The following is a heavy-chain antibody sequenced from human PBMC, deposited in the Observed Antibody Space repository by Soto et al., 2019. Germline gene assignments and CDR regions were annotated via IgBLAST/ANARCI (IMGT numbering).Heavy chain of an antibody. CDR3: ARHQLRAVYYYDSSAQSVGFDP. D-gene: IGHD3-22*01. J-gene: IGHJ5*02. Sequence: PGESLKISCKGSGYSFTSYWISWVRQMPGKGLEWMGRIDPSDSYTNYSPSFQGHVTISADKSISTAYLQWSSLKASDTAMYYCARHQLRAVYYYDSSAQSVGFDPWGQGTLVTVS. CDR1: GYSFTSYW. V-gene: IGHV5-10-1*01. CDR2: IDPSDSYT.